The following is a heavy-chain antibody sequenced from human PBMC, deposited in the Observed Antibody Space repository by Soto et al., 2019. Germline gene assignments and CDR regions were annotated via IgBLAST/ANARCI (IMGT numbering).Heavy chain of an antibody. J-gene: IGHJ5*02. CDR2: IYYSGST. D-gene: IGHD3-10*01. CDR3: VAMVRGVKNWFDP. CDR1: GGSISSYY. Sequence: LSLTCTVSGGSISSYYWSWIRQPPGKGLEWIGYIYYSGSTNYNPSLKSRVTISVDTSKNQFSLKLSSVTAADTAVYYCVAMVRGVKNWFDPWGQGTLVTVSS. V-gene: IGHV4-59*01.